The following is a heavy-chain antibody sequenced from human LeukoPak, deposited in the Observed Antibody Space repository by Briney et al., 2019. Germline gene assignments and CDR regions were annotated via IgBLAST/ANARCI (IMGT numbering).Heavy chain of an antibody. D-gene: IGHD5-18*01. Sequence: ASVKVSCKASGYTFTSYDIDWVRQATGRGLEWMGWMNPNSGNTGYAQKFQGRVTMTRNTSISTAYMELSSLRSEDTAVYYCARVGYSYGYYYYYYMDVWGKGTTVTVSS. CDR3: ARVGYSYGYYYYYYMDV. CDR1: GYTFTSYD. J-gene: IGHJ6*03. CDR2: MNPNSGNT. V-gene: IGHV1-8*01.